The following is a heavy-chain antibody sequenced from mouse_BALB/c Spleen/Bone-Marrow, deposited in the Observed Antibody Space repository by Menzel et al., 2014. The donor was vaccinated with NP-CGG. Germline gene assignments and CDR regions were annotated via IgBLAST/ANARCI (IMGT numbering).Heavy chain of an antibody. Sequence: VQLQQSGAELVKPGASVKLSCTASGFNIKDTYMHLVKQRPEQGLEWIGRIDPANGNTKYDPKFQGKATITADTSSNTAYLQLSSLTSEDTAVYYCASYVYGYYFDYWGQGTTLTVSS. CDR2: IDPANGNT. J-gene: IGHJ2*01. V-gene: IGHV14-3*02. D-gene: IGHD2-2*01. CDR3: ASYVYGYYFDY. CDR1: GFNIKDTY.